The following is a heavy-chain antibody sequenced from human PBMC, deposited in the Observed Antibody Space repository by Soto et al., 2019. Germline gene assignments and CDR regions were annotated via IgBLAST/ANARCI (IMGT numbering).Heavy chain of an antibody. CDR1: GFTFSTYT. J-gene: IGHJ4*02. Sequence: GGSLRLSCAASGFTFSTYTMNWVRQAPGKGLEWVSCISPSSTSIFYADSVKGRFTISRDNSKSTLYLQMNSLRAEDTAVYYCARGLWFGELSPEEYYFDYWGQGTLVTVS. CDR3: ARGLWFGELSPEEYYFDY. CDR2: ISPSSTSI. D-gene: IGHD3-10*01. V-gene: IGHV3-48*01.